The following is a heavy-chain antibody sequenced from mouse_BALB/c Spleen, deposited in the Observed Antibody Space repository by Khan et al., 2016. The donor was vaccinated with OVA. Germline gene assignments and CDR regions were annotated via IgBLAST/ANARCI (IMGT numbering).Heavy chain of an antibody. V-gene: IGHV9-3*02. J-gene: IGHJ4*01. D-gene: IGHD1-1*01. CDR1: GYTFTDYG. CDR2: INPNTGES. CDR3: ARDAYYCSACRNLDHYALDY. Sequence: QIQLVQSGPELKKPGETVKISCKASGYTFTDYGMNWVKEAPGKGLKWMGWINPNTGESTFAEDFKGRFAFSLETSARTAYLQINNLKKEDTAIYFCARDAYYCSACRNLDHYALDYWGQGTSVTVSS.